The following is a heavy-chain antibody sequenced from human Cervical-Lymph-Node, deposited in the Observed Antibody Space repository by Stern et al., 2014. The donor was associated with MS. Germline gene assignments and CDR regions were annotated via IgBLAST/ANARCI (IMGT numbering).Heavy chain of an antibody. V-gene: IGHV5-51*03. CDR3: ARPGDDTAKYGLDV. J-gene: IGHJ6*02. CDR1: GYSFATYW. CDR2: IYPGDPDT. Sequence: VQLLQPGAEVKKPGESLKISCKGSGYSFATYWIGWVGQMPGKGLGWMGIIYPGDPDTRYSPSFQGQVTISADKSISPAYLHWSSLKASDTAMYYCARPGDDTAKYGLDVWGQGTTVTVSS. D-gene: IGHD5-18*01.